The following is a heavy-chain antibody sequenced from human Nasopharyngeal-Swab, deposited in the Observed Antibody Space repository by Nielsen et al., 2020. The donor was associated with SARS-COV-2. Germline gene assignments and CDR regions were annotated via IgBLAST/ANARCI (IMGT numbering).Heavy chain of an antibody. D-gene: IGHD3-9*01. CDR1: GVSISSGSYY. CDR2: LYTSGST. CDR3: AREDRWTLTSFYYALGV. V-gene: IGHV4-61*09. Sequence: SETLSLTCSVSGVSISSGSYYWSWIRQPAGKGLEWIGHLYTSGSTNYNPSLKSRVAISMDTSKNQFSLRLSSVTAADTAVYYCAREDRWTLTSFYYALGVWGQGSTVTVSS. J-gene: IGHJ6*02.